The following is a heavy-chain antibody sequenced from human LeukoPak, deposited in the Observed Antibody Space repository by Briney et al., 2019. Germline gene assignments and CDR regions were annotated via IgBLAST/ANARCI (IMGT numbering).Heavy chain of an antibody. CDR2: INSGRSYI. CDR1: GFTFSTYS. Sequence: GGSLRLSCAASGFTFSTYSMNWVRQAPGKGLEWVSFINSGRSYIYYADSVKGRFTISRDNAKNSLYLQMNSLRAEDTAVYYCARDPYSGNYGDYYYYYMDVWGKGTTVTISS. D-gene: IGHD1-26*01. V-gene: IGHV3-21*01. J-gene: IGHJ6*03. CDR3: ARDPYSGNYGDYYYYYMDV.